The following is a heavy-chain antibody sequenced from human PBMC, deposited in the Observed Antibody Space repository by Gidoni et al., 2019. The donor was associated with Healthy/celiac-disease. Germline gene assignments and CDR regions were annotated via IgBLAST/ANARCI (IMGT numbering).Heavy chain of an antibody. J-gene: IGHJ4*02. CDR2: IYYSGST. Sequence: QLQLQESGPGLVKPSETLSLTCTVSGCSISSSSYYWRWIRQPPGKGLAWIGSIYYSGSTYYNPSLKSRVTISVDTSKNQFSLRLSSVSSVTAADTAVYYCARHNDYGDYEGGFYFDYWGQGTLVTVSS. CDR1: GCSISSSSYY. CDR3: ARHNDYGDYEGGFYFDY. D-gene: IGHD4-17*01. V-gene: IGHV4-39*01.